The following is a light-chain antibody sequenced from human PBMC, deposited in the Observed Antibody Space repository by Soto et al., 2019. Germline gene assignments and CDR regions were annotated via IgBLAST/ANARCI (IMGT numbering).Light chain of an antibody. V-gene: IGKV4-1*01. CDR3: QQYFSTPLT. CDR2: WAS. J-gene: IGKJ4*01. Sequence: DIVMTQSPDSLAVSLGERATIYCKSSQTLLFSSHNKTFLAWYQQKPGQPPKLLVHWASTRESGVPDRFSGSGSETGFTLTISSLQAADVAVYYCQQYFSTPLTFGGGTKVDIK. CDR1: QTLLFSSHNKTF.